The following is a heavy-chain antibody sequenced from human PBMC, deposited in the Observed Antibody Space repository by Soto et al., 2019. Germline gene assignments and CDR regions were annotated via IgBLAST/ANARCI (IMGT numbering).Heavy chain of an antibody. CDR2: ISGSGGST. D-gene: IGHD6-13*01. J-gene: IGHJ6*02. Sequence: VQLLESGGGLVQPGGSLRLSCAASGFTFSSYAMSWVRQAPGKGLEWVSAISGSGGSTYYADSVKGRFTISRDNSKDTLYLEMNRVRAEDTAVYYCAKVGYSRSSFGMDVWGQGTTVTVSS. V-gene: IGHV3-23*01. CDR1: GFTFSSYA. CDR3: AKVGYSRSSFGMDV.